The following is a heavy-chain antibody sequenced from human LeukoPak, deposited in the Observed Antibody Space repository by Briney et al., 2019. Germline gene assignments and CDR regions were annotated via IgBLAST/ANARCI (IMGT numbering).Heavy chain of an antibody. D-gene: IGHD5-12*01. V-gene: IGHV4-38-2*02. Sequence: SETLSLTCTVSGYFSTAYYWGWIRQPPGKGLEWMASIRPDGHTYTNSSLRHQLTISADMSRNEFSLKLNSLTAADTTVYYCARQVATKGEWAFDVWGQGTVVTVSS. J-gene: IGHJ3*01. CDR3: ARQVATKGEWAFDV. CDR2: IRPDGHT. CDR1: GYFSTAYY.